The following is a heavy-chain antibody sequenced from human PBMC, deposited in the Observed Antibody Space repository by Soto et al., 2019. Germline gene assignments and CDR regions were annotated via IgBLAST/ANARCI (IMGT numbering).Heavy chain of an antibody. CDR3: AHSSIVVVVAATLADNWFDP. D-gene: IGHD2-15*01. Sequence: QITLKESGPTLVKPTQTLTLTCTFSGFSLSTSGVGVGWIRQPPGKALEWLALIYWDDDKRYSPSLKSRLTIPKDTSKNQVVLTMTNMDPVDTATYYCAHSSIVVVVAATLADNWFDPWGQGTLVTVSS. CDR2: IYWDDDK. V-gene: IGHV2-5*02. J-gene: IGHJ5*02. CDR1: GFSLSTSGVG.